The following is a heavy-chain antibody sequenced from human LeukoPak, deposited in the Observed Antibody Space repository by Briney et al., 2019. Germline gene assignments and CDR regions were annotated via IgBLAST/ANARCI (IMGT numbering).Heavy chain of an antibody. CDR3: AKDFHSPVVVTAISGLSNY. D-gene: IGHD2-21*02. Sequence: PGGSLRLSCAASGFTFSSYAMHWVRQAPGKGLEWVAVISYDGSNKYYADSVKGRFTISRDNSKNTLYLQMNSLRAEDTAVYYCAKDFHSPVVVTAISGLSNYWGQGTLVTVSS. J-gene: IGHJ4*02. CDR1: GFTFSSYA. V-gene: IGHV3-30*04. CDR2: ISYDGSNK.